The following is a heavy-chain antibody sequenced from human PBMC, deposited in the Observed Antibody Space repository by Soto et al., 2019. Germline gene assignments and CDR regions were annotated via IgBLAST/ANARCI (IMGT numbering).Heavy chain of an antibody. D-gene: IGHD2-21*02. Sequence: GASVKVSCTASGYTFTSYYMHWVRQAPGQGLEWMGWITAYNGNTNYAQNLQGRVTMTTDTSTTTAYMELRSLRSDDTAVYYCARGGLTPRTSVDYWGQGTLVTVSS. CDR3: ARGGLTPRTSVDY. V-gene: IGHV1-18*04. CDR1: GYTFTSYY. J-gene: IGHJ4*02. CDR2: ITAYNGNT.